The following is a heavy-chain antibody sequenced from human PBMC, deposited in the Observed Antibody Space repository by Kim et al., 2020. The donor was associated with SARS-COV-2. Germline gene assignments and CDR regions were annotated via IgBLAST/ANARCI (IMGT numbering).Heavy chain of an antibody. CDR3: ARSGRFRGVNSKIAAAGWFDP. CDR1: GGSISSGSYY. CDR2: IYTSGST. V-gene: IGHV4-61*02. D-gene: IGHD6-13*01. Sequence: SETLSLTCTVSGGSISSGSYYWSWIRQPAGKGLEWIGRIYTSGSTNYNPSLKSRVTISVDTSKNQFSLKLSSVTAADTAVYYCARSGRFRGVNSKIAAAGWFDPWGQGTLVTVSS. J-gene: IGHJ5*02.